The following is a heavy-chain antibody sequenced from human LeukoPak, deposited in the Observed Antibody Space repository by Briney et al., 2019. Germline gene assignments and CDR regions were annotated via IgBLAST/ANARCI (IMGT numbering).Heavy chain of an antibody. D-gene: IGHD4-17*01. CDR1: GFTFSSYA. CDR2: IKSKTDGGTT. CDR3: TTGVNGDPKS. Sequence: GGSLRLSCAASGFTFSSYAMSWVRQAPGKGLGWVGRIKSKTDGGTTDYAAPVKGRFTISRDDSKNTLYLQMNSLKTEDTAVYYCTTGVNGDPKSWGQGTLVTVSS. V-gene: IGHV3-15*01. J-gene: IGHJ5*02.